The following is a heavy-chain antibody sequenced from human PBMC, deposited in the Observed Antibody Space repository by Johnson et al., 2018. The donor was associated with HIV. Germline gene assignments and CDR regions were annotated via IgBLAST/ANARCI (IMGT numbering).Heavy chain of an antibody. CDR1: GFTFDDYT. CDR3: AWSYVDSDAFDI. D-gene: IGHD1-26*01. J-gene: IGHJ3*02. CDR2: IGTAGDT. Sequence: VQLVESGGVVVQPGGSLRLSCAASGFTFDDYTMHWVRQAPGKGLEWVSAIGTAGDTYYPGSVKGRFTISRENAKNSLYLQMNSLRADDMAVYYCAWSYVDSDAFDIWGQGTMVTVSS. V-gene: IGHV3-13*01.